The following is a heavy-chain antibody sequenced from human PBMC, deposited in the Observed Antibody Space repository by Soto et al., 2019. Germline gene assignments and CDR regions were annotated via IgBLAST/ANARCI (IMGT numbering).Heavy chain of an antibody. CDR3: ARDVGIYGGSDF. CDR2: SRDKVNSYST. D-gene: IGHD4-17*01. CDR1: GFTFSDHY. V-gene: IGHV3-72*01. Sequence: EVQLVESGGGLVQPGGSLRLSCAAFGFTFSDHYIDWVRQAPGKGLEWIGRSRDKVNSYSTEYAASVKGRFTILRFDSNNSLFLKMNSLRIEDTAVYYCARDVGIYGGSDFWGQGTLVTVSS. J-gene: IGHJ4*02.